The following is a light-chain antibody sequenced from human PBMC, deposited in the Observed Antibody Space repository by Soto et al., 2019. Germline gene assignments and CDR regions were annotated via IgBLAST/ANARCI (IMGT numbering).Light chain of an antibody. CDR1: ESVSSW. V-gene: IGKV1-5*03. CDR3: QQSYNNPWT. CDR2: KAS. J-gene: IGKJ1*01. Sequence: DIHMTLSPSFLSASVGDKVTISCRATESVSSWWAWYQQKTGKAPKILIYKASTLKSGVPSRFSGSGSGTDCTLTINGLQPDDFKTYYCQQSYNNPWTFGQGTKVDI.